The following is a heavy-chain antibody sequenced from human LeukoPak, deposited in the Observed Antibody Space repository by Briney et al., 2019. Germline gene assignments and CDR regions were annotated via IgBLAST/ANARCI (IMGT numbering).Heavy chain of an antibody. CDR3: ARLWKLEGYYYDSSGYYFDP. D-gene: IGHD3-22*01. Sequence: ASVKVSCKASGYTFTSYAMNWVRQAPGQGLEWMGWINTNTGNPTYAQGFTGRFVFSLDTSVSTAYLQISSLKAEDTAVYYCARLWKLEGYYYDSSGYYFDPWGQGTLVTVSS. CDR2: INTNTGNP. CDR1: GYTFTSYA. V-gene: IGHV7-4-1*02. J-gene: IGHJ5*02.